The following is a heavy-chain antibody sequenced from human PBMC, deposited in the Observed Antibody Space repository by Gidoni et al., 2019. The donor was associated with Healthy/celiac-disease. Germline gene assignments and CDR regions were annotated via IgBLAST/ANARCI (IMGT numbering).Heavy chain of an antibody. V-gene: IGHV4-38-2*01. D-gene: IGHD3-3*01. Sequence: QVPLQESGPGLVKPSETLSLTFAGSVYSISFVSYWGWIRQPPGKGLEWIGSIYHSGSTYYKTSLKSRVTILVDTSKNQFSLKLSSVTAADTAVYYCAYQRSYYDVGSGYFPPSFDYWGQGTLVTVSS. CDR3: AYQRSYYDVGSGYFPPSFDY. CDR1: VYSISFVSY. J-gene: IGHJ4*02. CDR2: IYHSGST.